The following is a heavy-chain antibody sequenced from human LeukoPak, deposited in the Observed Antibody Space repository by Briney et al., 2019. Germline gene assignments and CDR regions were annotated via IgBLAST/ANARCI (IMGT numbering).Heavy chain of an antibody. V-gene: IGHV1-18*01. Sequence: GASVKVSCKASGYTFTTFDISWVRQAPGQGLEWMGWISTYNGNTNYAQNLQGRVTMTTDTSTSTAYMELRSLTSDDTAVYYCARARSGAVARNYNWFDPWGQGTLVTVSS. CDR1: GYTFTTFD. D-gene: IGHD6-19*01. J-gene: IGHJ5*02. CDR3: ARARSGAVARNYNWFDP. CDR2: ISTYNGNT.